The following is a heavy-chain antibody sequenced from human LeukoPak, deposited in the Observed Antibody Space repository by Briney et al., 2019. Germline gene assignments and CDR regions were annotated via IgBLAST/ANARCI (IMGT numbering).Heavy chain of an antibody. Sequence: GSLRLSCAASGFTFSSYAMHWVRQAPGKGLEWVAVISYDGSNKYYADSVKGRFTISRDNSKNTLYLQMNSLRAEDTAVYYCARKTDCSSTSCYTGYYYYYGMDVWGQGTTVTVSS. V-gene: IGHV3-30-3*01. D-gene: IGHD2-2*02. CDR1: GFTFSSYA. J-gene: IGHJ6*02. CDR2: ISYDGSNK. CDR3: ARKTDCSSTSCYTGYYYYYGMDV.